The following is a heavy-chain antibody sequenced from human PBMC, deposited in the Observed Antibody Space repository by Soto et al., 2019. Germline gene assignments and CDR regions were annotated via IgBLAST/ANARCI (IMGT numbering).Heavy chain of an antibody. V-gene: IGHV4-34*01. J-gene: IGHJ3*02. CDR3: ARSSGYYSLYAFDI. Sequence: QVQLQQWGAGLLKPSETLSLTCAVYGGSFSGYYWSWIRQHPGKGLEWIGEINHSGSTNYNPSLKSRVTISVDTSKNQFSLKLSSVTAADTAVYYCARSSGYYSLYAFDIWGQGTMVTVSS. D-gene: IGHD3-22*01. CDR1: GGSFSGYY. CDR2: INHSGST.